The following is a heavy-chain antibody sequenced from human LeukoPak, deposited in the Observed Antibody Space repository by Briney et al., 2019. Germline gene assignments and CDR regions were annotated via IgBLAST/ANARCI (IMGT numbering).Heavy chain of an antibody. CDR1: GFIFRNSG. CDR2: IRYDGSNK. D-gene: IGHD4-17*01. CDR3: AKDPSTVTRYFDY. Sequence: PGGSLRLSCAASGFIFRNSGMHWVRQALGKGLEWVAFIRYDGSNKYYADSVKGRFTISRDNSKNTLYLQMNSLRAEDTAVYYCAKDPSTVTRYFDYWGQGTLVTVSS. V-gene: IGHV3-30*02. J-gene: IGHJ4*02.